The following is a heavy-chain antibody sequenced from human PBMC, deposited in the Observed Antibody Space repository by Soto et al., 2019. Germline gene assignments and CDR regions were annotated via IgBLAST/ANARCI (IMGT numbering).Heavy chain of an antibody. Sequence: SVKVSCKASGGTFSSYAISWVRQAPGQGLEWMEGIIPIFGTANYAQKFQGRVTITADESTSTAYMELSSLRSEDTAVYYCARVLVRGTRRGDFDYWGQGTLVTVSS. D-gene: IGHD3-10*01. CDR2: IIPIFGTA. CDR3: ARVLVRGTRRGDFDY. J-gene: IGHJ4*02. V-gene: IGHV1-69*13. CDR1: GGTFSSYA.